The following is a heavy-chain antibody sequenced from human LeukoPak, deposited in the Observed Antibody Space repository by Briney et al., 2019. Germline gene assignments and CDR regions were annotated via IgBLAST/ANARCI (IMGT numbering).Heavy chain of an antibody. CDR3: ARDTSRYCSSSSCADYHYGMDV. Sequence: GASVTVSCKASGYTFTSYGISWVRQAPGQGLEWMGWISAYNGNTNYAQKLKGRVTMTTDTSTSTAYMELRSLRSDDTAVYYCARDTSRYCSSSSCADYHYGMDVWGQGTTVIASS. V-gene: IGHV1-18*01. J-gene: IGHJ6*02. CDR2: ISAYNGNT. CDR1: GYTFTSYG. D-gene: IGHD2-2*01.